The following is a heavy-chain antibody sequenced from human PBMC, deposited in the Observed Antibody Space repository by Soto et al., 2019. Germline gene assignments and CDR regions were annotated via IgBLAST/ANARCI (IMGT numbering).Heavy chain of an antibody. V-gene: IGHV4-59*01. CDR1: GGSISGYY. D-gene: IGHD1-26*01. Sequence: SETLSLTCTVSGGSISGYYWSGIRQPPGKGLEWIGYIYYSGSTNYNPSLKSRVTISVDTSKNQFSLKLSSVTAADTAVYYCARRWGYYFDYWGQGTLVTVSS. CDR2: IYYSGST. CDR3: ARRWGYYFDY. J-gene: IGHJ4*02.